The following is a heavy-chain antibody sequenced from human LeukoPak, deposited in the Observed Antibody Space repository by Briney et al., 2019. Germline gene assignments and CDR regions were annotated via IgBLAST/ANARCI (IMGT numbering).Heavy chain of an antibody. V-gene: IGHV4-34*01. Sequence: SETLSLTCAGYGGSFSGYYWSWIRQPPGKGLEWIGEINHSGSTNYNPSLKSRVTISVDTSKNQFSLKLSSVTAADTAVYYCVSEPFGSGGWFDPWGQGTLVTVSS. D-gene: IGHD3-3*02. J-gene: IGHJ5*02. CDR1: GGSFSGYY. CDR2: INHSGST. CDR3: VSEPFGSGGWFDP.